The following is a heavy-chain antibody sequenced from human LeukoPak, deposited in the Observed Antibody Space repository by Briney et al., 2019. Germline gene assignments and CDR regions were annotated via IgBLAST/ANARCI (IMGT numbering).Heavy chain of an antibody. D-gene: IGHD3-22*01. CDR1: GFTIRNNY. CDR3: ASSGSYSDFDN. Sequence: QPLSHAASGFTIRNNYMSWVRQAPGKGLEWVSIIYSSGSAYYVDSVKGRFTISRDTSKSMVFLQMNSLRAEDTAVYYCASSGSYSDFDNWG. V-gene: IGHV3-53*01. CDR2: IYSSGSA. J-gene: IGHJ4*01.